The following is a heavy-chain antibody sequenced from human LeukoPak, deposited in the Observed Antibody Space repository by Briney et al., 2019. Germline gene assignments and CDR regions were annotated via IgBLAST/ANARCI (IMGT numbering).Heavy chain of an antibody. CDR2: ISGSGDST. CDR1: GFTFSIYG. V-gene: IGHV3-23*01. CDR3: AKARDGYGSGSYSDY. J-gene: IGHJ4*02. Sequence: GGTLRLSCAASGFTFSIYGMSWVRQAPGKGLEWVSAISGSGDSTYYADSVKGRFTISRDNSKNTLYLQMNSLRAEDTAVYYCAKARDGYGSGSYSDYWGQGTLVTVSS. D-gene: IGHD3-10*01.